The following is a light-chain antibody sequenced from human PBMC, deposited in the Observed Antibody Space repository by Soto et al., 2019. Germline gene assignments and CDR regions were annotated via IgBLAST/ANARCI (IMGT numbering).Light chain of an antibody. Sequence: IVLTQSPGTLSLSPGERATLSCRASQDIGSDSLAWYQQKPGQAPRLLIFGASSRAAAIPDRFRGSVSGTDFTLTITRLEPEDFAVYYCHHYGNSPRTFGQGTKVEI. V-gene: IGKV3-20*01. J-gene: IGKJ1*01. CDR3: HHYGNSPRT. CDR2: GAS. CDR1: QDIGSDS.